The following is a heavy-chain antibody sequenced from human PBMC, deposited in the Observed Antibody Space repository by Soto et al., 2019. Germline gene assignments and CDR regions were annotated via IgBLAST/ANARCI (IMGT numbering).Heavy chain of an antibody. V-gene: IGHV4-30-4*01. CDR1: GGSISSGDYY. D-gene: IGHD6-6*01. CDR2: IYYSGST. Sequence: QVQLQESGPGLVKPSQTLSLTCTVSGGSISSGDYYWSWIRQPPGKGLEWIGYIYYSGSTYYNPSLKGRVTISVDTSKNQFSLKLSSVTAADTAVYYCARRGKPGSSYSTRAFDIWGQGTMVTVSS. J-gene: IGHJ3*02. CDR3: ARRGKPGSSYSTRAFDI.